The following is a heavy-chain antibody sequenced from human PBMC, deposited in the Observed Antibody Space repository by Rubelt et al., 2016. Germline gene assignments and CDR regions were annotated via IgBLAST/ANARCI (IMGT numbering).Heavy chain of an antibody. V-gene: IGHV4-34*01. D-gene: IGHD3-3*01. CDR3: ARGQRHYDFWSGYYTSGFFDH. CDR2: INHSGST. J-gene: IGHJ5*02. Sequence: KGLEWIGEINHSGSTNYNPSLKSRVTISVDTSKNQFSLKLSSVTAADTAVYYCARGQRHYDFWSGYYTSGFFDHWGQGTLVTVSS.